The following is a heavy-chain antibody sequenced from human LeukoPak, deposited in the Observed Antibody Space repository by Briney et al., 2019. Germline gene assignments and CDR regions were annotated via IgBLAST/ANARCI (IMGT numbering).Heavy chain of an antibody. D-gene: IGHD3-22*01. V-gene: IGHV6-1*01. CDR3: ASRYDPSYYDSSGYYF. J-gene: IGHJ4*02. CDR1: GDSVSSNSAA. Sequence: SQTLSLTCAISGDSVSSNSAAWNWIRQSPSRGLEWLGRTYYRSKWYNDYAVSVKSRITINPDTSKNQFSLQLNSVTPADTAVYYCASRYDPSYYDSSGYYFLGQGTLVTVSS. CDR2: TYYRSKWYN.